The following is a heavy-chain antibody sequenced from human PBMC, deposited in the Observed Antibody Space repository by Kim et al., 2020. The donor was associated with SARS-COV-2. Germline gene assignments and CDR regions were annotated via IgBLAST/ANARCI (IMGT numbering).Heavy chain of an antibody. CDR2: ISSSGSAI. J-gene: IGHJ2*01. CDR3: ARHRLLLNCNFDL. Sequence: GGSLRLSCAVSGSTFSDYYMSWIRQAPGKGLEWVSYISSSGSAISYADSVKGRFTISRDNAKNSLYRQMSSLRAEDTAVYYCARHRLLLNCNFDLWGCG. D-gene: IGHD3-22*01. V-gene: IGHV3-11*04. CDR1: GSTFSDYY.